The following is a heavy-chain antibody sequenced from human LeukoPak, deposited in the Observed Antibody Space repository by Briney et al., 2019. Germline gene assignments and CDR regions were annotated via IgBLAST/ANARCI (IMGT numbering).Heavy chain of an antibody. CDR3: ARDHQYDSSGYYYAPPRNDAFDI. V-gene: IGHV3-21*01. J-gene: IGHJ3*02. CDR1: GFTFSSYS. CDR2: ISSSSSYI. Sequence: GGSLRLSCAASGFTFSSYSMNWVRQAPGKGLEWVSSISSSSSYIYYADSVKGRFTISRDNAKNSLYLQMNSLRAEDTAVYYCARDHQYDSSGYYYAPPRNDAFDIWGQGTMVTVSS. D-gene: IGHD3-22*01.